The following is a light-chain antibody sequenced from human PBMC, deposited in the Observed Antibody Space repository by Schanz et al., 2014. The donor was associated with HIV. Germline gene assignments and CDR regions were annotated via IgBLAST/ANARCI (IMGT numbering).Light chain of an antibody. V-gene: IGKV3-15*01. Sequence: EIVMTQSPATLSVSPGERATLSCRASQTINTNLAWYQQKPGQAPRLLISGASTRATGIPARFSGSGSGTEFTLTISSLQSEDFAVYYCQQYNDWSPLTFGPGPKVEIK. CDR2: GAS. CDR3: QQYNDWSPLT. CDR1: QTINTN. J-gene: IGKJ3*01.